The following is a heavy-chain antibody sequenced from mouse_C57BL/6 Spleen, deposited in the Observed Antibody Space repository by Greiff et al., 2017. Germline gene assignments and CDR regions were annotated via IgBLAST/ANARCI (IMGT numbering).Heavy chain of an antibody. V-gene: IGHV1-82*01. D-gene: IGHD1-1*01. CDR1: GYAFSSSW. CDR2: IYPGDGDT. Sequence: VQLQESGPALVKPGASVKISCKASGYAFSSSWLNWVKQRPGKGLGWIGRIYPGDGDTNYNGKFKGKATLTADKSSSTAYMQLSSLASEDSAVYVRARGITTVVGGYFDVWGTGTTVTVSS. J-gene: IGHJ1*03. CDR3: ARGITTVVGGYFDV.